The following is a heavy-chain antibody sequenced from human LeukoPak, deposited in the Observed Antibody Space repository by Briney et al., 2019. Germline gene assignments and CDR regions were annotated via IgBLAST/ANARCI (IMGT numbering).Heavy chain of an antibody. CDR3: ARYQQLAQYFDY. V-gene: IGHV1-69*13. CDR1: GGTFSSYA. J-gene: IGHJ4*02. CDR2: IIPIFGTA. D-gene: IGHD6-13*01. Sequence: SVKVSCKASGGTFSSYAISWVRQAPGQGLEWMGGIIPIFGTANYAQKFQGRVTITADESTSTAYMELSSLRSEDTAVYYCARYQQLAQYFDYWGQGTLVTVSS.